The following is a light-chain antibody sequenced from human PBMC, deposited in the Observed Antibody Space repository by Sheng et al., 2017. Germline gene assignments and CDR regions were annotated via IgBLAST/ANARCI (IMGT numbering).Light chain of an antibody. Sequence: EIVLTQSPATLSLSPGERATLSCRASQYMSAYLAWYQQKPGQAPRLLIYDVSNRAPGIPARFSGSGSGTEFTLTISSLQSEDFAVYYCKQYKNWPPFTFGRRD. J-gene: IGKJ4*01. CDR1: QYMSAY. CDR2: DVS. CDR3: KQYKNWPPFT. V-gene: IGKV3-11*01.